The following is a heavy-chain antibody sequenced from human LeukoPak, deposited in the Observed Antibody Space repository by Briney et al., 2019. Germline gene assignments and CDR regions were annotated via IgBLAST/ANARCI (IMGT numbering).Heavy chain of an antibody. J-gene: IGHJ4*02. CDR2: MNHSGST. V-gene: IGHV4-34*01. D-gene: IGHD6-13*01. Sequence: SETLSLTCAVYGGSFSGYYWSWIRQPQGKGMEWIGEMNHSGSTNYNPSLKSRVTISVETSKNQFSLKLSSVTAADTAVYYCASLAAAGTPFDYWGQGTLVTVSS. CDR1: GGSFSGYY. CDR3: ASLAAAGTPFDY.